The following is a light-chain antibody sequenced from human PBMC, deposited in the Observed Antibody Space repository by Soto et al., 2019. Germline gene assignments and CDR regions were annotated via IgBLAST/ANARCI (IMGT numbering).Light chain of an antibody. CDR1: QSVSSY. J-gene: IGKJ3*01. Sequence: EIVLTQSPATLSLSPGERATLSCRASQSVSSYLAWYQQKPVRAPRLLIYEASNRATGIPPRSSGSGSGTDFALPISSLEPEDFAVYYRQQRSNWPTFPFGRGTKVVIK. V-gene: IGKV3-11*01. CDR2: EAS. CDR3: QQRSNWPTFP.